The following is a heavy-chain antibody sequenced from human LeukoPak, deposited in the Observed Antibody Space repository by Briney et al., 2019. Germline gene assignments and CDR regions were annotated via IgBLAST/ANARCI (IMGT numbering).Heavy chain of an antibody. CDR2: IIPILDIA. Sequence: ASVKVSCKASGGTFNNYAISWVRQAPGQGREWMGRIIPILDIANYAQKFQGRVMITADKSTSTAYMELSSLRSEDTAVYYCARDLTVTTIGYVWGQGTTVTVSS. D-gene: IGHD4-17*01. CDR3: ARDLTVTTIGYV. J-gene: IGHJ6*02. V-gene: IGHV1-69*04. CDR1: GGTFNNYA.